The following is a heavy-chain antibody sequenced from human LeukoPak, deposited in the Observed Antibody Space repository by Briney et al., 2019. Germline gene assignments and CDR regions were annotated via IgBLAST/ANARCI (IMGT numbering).Heavy chain of an antibody. CDR1: GFTFSNYA. CDR2: ISGSGAST. CDR3: ARRFSSTWSRPVNFDS. Sequence: PGGSLRLSFSASGFTFSNYAMSLVRQAPGKGLEWVSGISGSGASTFYADSVKGRFIISGDNSKSMLYLEMNSLRVEDTAVYYCARRFSSTWSRPVNFDSWGQGTLVTVSS. D-gene: IGHD6-13*01. J-gene: IGHJ4*02. V-gene: IGHV3-23*01.